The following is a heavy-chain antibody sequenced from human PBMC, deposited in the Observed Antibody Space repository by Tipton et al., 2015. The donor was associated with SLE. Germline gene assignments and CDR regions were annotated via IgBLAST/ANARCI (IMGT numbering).Heavy chain of an antibody. Sequence: LRLSCTVSGGPISSYYWSWIRQPPGKGLEWIGYIYYSGSTNYNPSLKSRITISVDTSKNQFSLKLSSVTAADTAVYYCARGRGERRYAFDIWGQGTMVTVSS. J-gene: IGHJ3*02. CDR2: IYYSGST. CDR1: GGPISSYY. V-gene: IGHV4-59*01. CDR3: ARGRGERRYAFDI. D-gene: IGHD1-1*01.